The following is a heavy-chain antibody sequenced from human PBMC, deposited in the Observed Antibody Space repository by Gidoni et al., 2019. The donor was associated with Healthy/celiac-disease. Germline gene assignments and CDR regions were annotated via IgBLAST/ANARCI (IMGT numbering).Heavy chain of an antibody. CDR1: GFTFSSYA. CDR3: ARDGSLRYSYLSGGWY. J-gene: IGHJ4*02. V-gene: IGHV3-30-3*01. Sequence: QVQRVESGGGVVQPGRSLRLSCAASGFTFSSYAMHWVRQAQGKGLEWVAVISYDGSNKYYADSVKGRFTISRDNSKNTLYLQMNSLRAEDTAVYYCARDGSLRYSYLSGGWYWGQGTLVTVSS. CDR2: ISYDGSNK. D-gene: IGHD5-18*01.